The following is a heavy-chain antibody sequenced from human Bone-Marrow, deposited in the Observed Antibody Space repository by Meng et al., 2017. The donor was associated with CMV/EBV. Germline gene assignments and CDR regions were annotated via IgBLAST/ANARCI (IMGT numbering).Heavy chain of an antibody. CDR2: ISGSGGST. D-gene: IGHD3-10*01. J-gene: IGHJ4*02. Sequence: GESLKISCAASGFTFSSYAMSWVRQAPGKGLEWVSAISGSGGSTYYADSVKGRFTISRDNSKNTLYLQMNSLRAEDTAVYYCARGYITLLDYWGQGTLVTVSS. CDR3: ARGYITLLDY. CDR1: GFTFSSYA. V-gene: IGHV3-23*01.